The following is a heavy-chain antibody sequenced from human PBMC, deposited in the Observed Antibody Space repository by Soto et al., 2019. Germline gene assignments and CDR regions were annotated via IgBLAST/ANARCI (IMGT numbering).Heavy chain of an antibody. CDR3: ARGIAVAGERFDY. CDR1: GYTFTSYD. J-gene: IGHJ4*02. V-gene: IGHV1-8*01. CDR2: MNPNSVNT. Sequence: QVQLVQSGAEVKKPGASVKVSCKASGYTFTSYDINWVRQATGQGLEWMGWMNPNSVNTGYAQKLQGRVTMTRKTSVSTAYMELSSLRSEDTAVYYCARGIAVAGERFDYWGQGTLVTVSS. D-gene: IGHD6-19*01.